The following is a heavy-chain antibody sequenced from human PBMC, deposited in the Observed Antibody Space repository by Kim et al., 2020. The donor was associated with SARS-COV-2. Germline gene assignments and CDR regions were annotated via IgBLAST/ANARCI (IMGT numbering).Heavy chain of an antibody. V-gene: IGHV3-11*05. J-gene: IGHJ6*02. D-gene: IGHD5-12*01. CDR3: AKDTDKSGRPPVSSGMDL. Sequence: KGRFTISKDNAKNTLYLQMNSLRAEDTAVYYCAKDTDKSGRPPVSSGMDLWGQGTTVNVSS.